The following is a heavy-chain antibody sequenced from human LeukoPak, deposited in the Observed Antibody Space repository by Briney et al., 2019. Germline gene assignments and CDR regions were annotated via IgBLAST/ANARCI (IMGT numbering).Heavy chain of an antibody. J-gene: IGHJ3*01. D-gene: IGHD3-16*01. CDR3: ARHDPYPYTPYPHGFDA. CDR1: GGSISSSSKF. V-gene: IGHV4-39*01. Sequence: PSETLSLSCTVSGGSISSSSKFWDWIRQPPGKGLEWIGSLHPSTTTYYNPSLRSRVGISVDTSKNKVYLTLSSVTAADSAVYFCARHDPYPYTPYPHGFDAWGQGTMVTASS. CDR2: LHPSTTT.